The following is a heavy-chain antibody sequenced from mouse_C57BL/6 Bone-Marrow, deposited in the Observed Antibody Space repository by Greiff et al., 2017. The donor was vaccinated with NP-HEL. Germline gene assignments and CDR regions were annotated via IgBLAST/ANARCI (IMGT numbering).Heavy chain of an antibody. D-gene: IGHD2-2*01. CDR1: GYSFTDYN. Sequence: VQLQQSGPELVKPGASVKISCKASGYSFTDYNMNWVKQSNGKSLEWIGVINPNYGTTSYNQKFKGKATLTVDQSSSTAYMQLNSLTSEDSAVYYCASPSTMVTTDGGDGFAYWGQGTLVTVSA. CDR3: ASPSTMVTTDGGDGFAY. CDR2: INPNYGTT. V-gene: IGHV1-39*01. J-gene: IGHJ3*01.